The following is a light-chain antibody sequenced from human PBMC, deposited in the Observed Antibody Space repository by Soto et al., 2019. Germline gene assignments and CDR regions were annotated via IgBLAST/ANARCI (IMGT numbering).Light chain of an antibody. CDR3: QQYDTWPRTT. J-gene: IGKJ5*01. CDR1: QSVRSR. Sequence: EIVMTQSPAPLSVSLGEGVTLSCRASQSVRSRLAWYQQRPGQAPRLLILGASTRATGIPDRFSGTGSGTEYTLTIISLQSEDFGVYHCQQYDTWPRTTFGQGTRLDIK. CDR2: GAS. V-gene: IGKV3-15*01.